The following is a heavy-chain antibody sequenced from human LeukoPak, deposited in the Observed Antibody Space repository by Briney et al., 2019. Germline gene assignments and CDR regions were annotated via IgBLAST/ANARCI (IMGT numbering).Heavy chain of an antibody. CDR1: GFTVSGSA. D-gene: IGHD3-16*01. J-gene: IGHJ4*02. CDR3: TSAGGGYDY. CDR2: IRSKANSYAT. Sequence: GGSLRLSCAASGFTVSGSAMHGVRQASGKGLEGVGRIRSKANSYATAYAASVKGRFTVSRDDSKNTAYLQMNSLKTEDTAVYYCTSAGGGYDYWGQGTLVTVSS. V-gene: IGHV3-73*01.